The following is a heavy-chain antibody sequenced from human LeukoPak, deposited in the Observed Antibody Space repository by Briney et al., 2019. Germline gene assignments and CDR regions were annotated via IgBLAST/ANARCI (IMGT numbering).Heavy chain of an antibody. J-gene: IGHJ3*02. CDR3: ARTYSSSWYSISYAFDI. D-gene: IGHD6-13*01. V-gene: IGHV5-51*01. CDR2: IYPGDSDT. CDR1: GYSFTSYW. Sequence: PGESLKISCKGSGYSFTSYWIGWVRQMPGKGLEWMGIIYPGDSDTRYSPSFQGQVTISADKSISTAYLQWSSLKASDTAMYYCARTYSSSWYSISYAFDIWGQGTMVTASS.